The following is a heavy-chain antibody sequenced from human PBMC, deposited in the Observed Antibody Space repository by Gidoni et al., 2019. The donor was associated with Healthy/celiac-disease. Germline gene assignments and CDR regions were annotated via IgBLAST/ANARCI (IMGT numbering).Heavy chain of an antibody. CDR3: ARSYSYGYFWFDY. J-gene: IGHJ4*02. CDR2: IYYSGST. D-gene: IGHD5-18*01. CDR1: GGSISSSSYY. V-gene: IGHV4-39*01. Sequence: QLQLQESGPGLVKPSETLSLTCTVSGGSISSSSYYWGWIRQPPGKGLEWIGSIYYSGSTYYNPSLKSRVTISVDTSKNQFSLKLSSVTAADTAVYYCARSYSYGYFWFDYWGQGTLVTVSS.